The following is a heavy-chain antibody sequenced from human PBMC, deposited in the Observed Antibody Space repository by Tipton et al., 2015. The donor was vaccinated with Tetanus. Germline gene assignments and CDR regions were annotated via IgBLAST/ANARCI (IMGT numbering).Heavy chain of an antibody. V-gene: IGHV4-34*01. J-gene: IGHJ4*02. CDR2: INHSGST. D-gene: IGHD3-22*01. CDR1: VGAIIDSY. CDR3: ARGYYDSSGYTHDY. Sequence: TLSLTCTVSVGAIIDSYWGWIRQPPGKGLEWIGEINHSGSTNYNPSLKSRVTISVDTSKNQFSLKLSSVTAADTALYHCARGYYDSSGYTHDYWGQGTLVTVSS.